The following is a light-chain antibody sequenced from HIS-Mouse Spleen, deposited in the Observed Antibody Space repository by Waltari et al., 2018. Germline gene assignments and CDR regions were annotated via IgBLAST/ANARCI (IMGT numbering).Light chain of an antibody. CDR1: HSGSKS. Sequence: SYVLTQPPSVSVAPGQTARITCGGNHSGSKSAHWYQQKPGQAPVLVVYDDSARPSGIPERFSGSNSGNTATLTISRVEAGDEADYYCQVWDSSSDPHVVFGGGTKLTVL. V-gene: IGLV3-21*02. J-gene: IGLJ2*01. CDR3: QVWDSSSDPHVV. CDR2: DDS.